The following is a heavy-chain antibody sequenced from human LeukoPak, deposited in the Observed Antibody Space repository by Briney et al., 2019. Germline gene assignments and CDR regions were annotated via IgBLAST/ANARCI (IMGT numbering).Heavy chain of an antibody. V-gene: IGHV1-18*01. CDR2: ISAYNGNT. CDR3: ARDRTQLWFGELFPSGMDV. Sequence: GASVKVSCKASGYTFTSYGISWVRQAPGQGLEWMGWISAYNGNTNYAQKLQGRVTMTTDTSTSTAYMELRSLRSDDTAVYYCARDRTQLWFGELFPSGMDVWGQGTTVTVSS. CDR1: GYTFTSYG. J-gene: IGHJ6*02. D-gene: IGHD3-10*01.